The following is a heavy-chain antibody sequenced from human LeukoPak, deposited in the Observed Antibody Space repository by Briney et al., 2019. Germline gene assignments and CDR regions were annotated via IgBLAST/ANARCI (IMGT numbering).Heavy chain of an antibody. CDR2: ISNNGGYT. J-gene: IGHJ4*02. V-gene: IGHV3-23*01. CDR1: GFTFSSSA. Sequence: GGSLRLSCAASGFTFSSSAMSWVRQAPGKGLEWVSAISNNGGYTYYADSVQGRFTISRDNSKSTLCLQMNSLRAEDTAVYYCAKQLGYCSDGSCYFPYWGQGTLVTDSS. D-gene: IGHD2-15*01. CDR3: AKQLGYCSDGSCYFPY.